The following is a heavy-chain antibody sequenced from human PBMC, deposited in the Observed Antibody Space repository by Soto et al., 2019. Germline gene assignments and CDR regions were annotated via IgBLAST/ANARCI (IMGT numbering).Heavy chain of an antibody. CDR2: IYYSGST. CDR3: ARDSTAMGSYYYYGMDV. D-gene: IGHD5-18*01. J-gene: IGHJ6*02. CDR1: GVSISSGCYY. Sequence: TLSLTCTVSGVSISSGCYYWSWSLHHPWEGLEWIGYIYYSGSTYYNPSLKSRVTISVDTSKNQFSLKLSSVTAADTAVYYCARDSTAMGSYYYYGMDVWGQGTTVTVSS. V-gene: IGHV4-31*03.